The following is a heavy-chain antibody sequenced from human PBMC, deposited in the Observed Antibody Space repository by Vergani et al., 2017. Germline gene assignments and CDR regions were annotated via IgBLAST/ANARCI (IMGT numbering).Heavy chain of an antibody. CDR1: GGTFSSYA. V-gene: IGHV1-69*01. CDR2: IIPIFGTA. CDR3: ARSGVYYYDSSGYYYGY. D-gene: IGHD3-22*01. Sequence: QVQLVQSGAEVKKPGSSVKVSCKASGGTFSSYAISWVRQAPGQGLEWMGGIIPIFGTANYAQKFQGRVTITADESTSTAYMELSSLRSEDTAVYYCARSGVYYYDSSGYYYGYWGQRTLVTVSS. J-gene: IGHJ4*02.